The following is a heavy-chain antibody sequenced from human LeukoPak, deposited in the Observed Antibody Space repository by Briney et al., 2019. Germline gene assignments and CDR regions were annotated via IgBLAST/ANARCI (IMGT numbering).Heavy chain of an antibody. CDR3: ARVVDVGVPGFQH. D-gene: IGHD1-26*01. V-gene: IGHV1-2*02. Sequence: ASVKVSCKTSGYTFTGCYLHWVRQAPRQGPEWMGWINANSGDTYYVQKVKGRITMTRDTSINTAYMELNRLISDDTAVYYCARVVDVGVPGFQHWGRGTLVTVSS. CDR1: GYTFTGCY. J-gene: IGHJ1*01. CDR2: INANSGDT.